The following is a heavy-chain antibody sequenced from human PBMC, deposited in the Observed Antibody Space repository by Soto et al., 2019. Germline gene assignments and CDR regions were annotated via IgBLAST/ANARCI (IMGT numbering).Heavy chain of an antibody. V-gene: IGHV1-24*01. Sequence: ASVKVSCKVSGYTLTELSMHWVRQAPGKGLEWMGGFDPEDGETIYAQKFQGRVTMTEDTSTDTAYMELSSLRSEDTAVYYCATRAYGSGKTEFDYWGQGTLVTVS. CDR1: GYTLTELS. CDR3: ATRAYGSGKTEFDY. J-gene: IGHJ4*02. CDR2: FDPEDGET. D-gene: IGHD3-10*01.